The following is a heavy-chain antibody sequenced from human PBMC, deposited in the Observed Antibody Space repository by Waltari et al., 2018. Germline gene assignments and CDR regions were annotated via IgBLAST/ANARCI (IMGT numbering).Heavy chain of an antibody. D-gene: IGHD3-22*01. CDR3: ARRVSGYYVN. Sequence: QVQLQESGTGLVKTSETLSLTCADSGYSISSGYYWGWIRQPPGQGLEWIGSIYHSGSTYVTPSLKSRVTISVDPSKTQFSRKLSSVTAADTAVYYCARRVSGYYVNWGQGTLVTVSS. J-gene: IGHJ4*02. V-gene: IGHV4-38-2*01. CDR1: GYSISSGYY. CDR2: IYHSGST.